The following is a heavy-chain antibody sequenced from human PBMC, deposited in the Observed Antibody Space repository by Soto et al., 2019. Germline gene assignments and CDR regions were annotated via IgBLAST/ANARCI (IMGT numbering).Heavy chain of an antibody. Sequence: PSETLSLTCTVSGGSISSGGYYWSWIRQPPGKGLEWIGYIYYSGSTNYNPSLKSRVTISVDTSKNQFSLKLSSVTAADTAVYYCARYTLGYYGSGTKKDYFDYWGQGTLVTVSS. J-gene: IGHJ4*02. CDR2: IYYSGST. CDR3: ARYTLGYYGSGTKKDYFDY. CDR1: GGSISSGGYY. V-gene: IGHV4-61*08. D-gene: IGHD3-10*01.